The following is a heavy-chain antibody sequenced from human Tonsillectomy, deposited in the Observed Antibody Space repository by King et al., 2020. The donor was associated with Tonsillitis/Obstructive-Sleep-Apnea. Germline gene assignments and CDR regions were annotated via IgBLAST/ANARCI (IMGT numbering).Heavy chain of an antibody. CDR3: ARNGGYYPFDY. J-gene: IGHJ4*02. D-gene: IGHD3-22*01. CDR1: GDSISSRY. CDR2: ISKSGGT. Sequence: VQLQESGPGLAKPSETLSLTCNVSGDSISSRYWSWIRQPPGKGLEWIGYISKSGGTNYNPSLKSRVTISVDTSKNQFSLKLSSVTAADTAVYYCARNGGYYPFDYWGQGTLVTVSS. V-gene: IGHV4-59*11.